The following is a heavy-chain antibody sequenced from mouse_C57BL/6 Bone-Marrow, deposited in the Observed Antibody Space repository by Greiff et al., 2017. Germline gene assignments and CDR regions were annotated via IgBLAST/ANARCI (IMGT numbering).Heavy chain of an antibody. Sequence: VQLQQSGPVLVKPGASVKMSCKASGYTFTDYYMNWVKQSHGKSLEWIGLINPYNGGTTYNQKFRGKATLTVDKSSSTAYMELNSLTSEDSAVYYCTRSGSYSYWYFDVWGTVTTVTVSS. J-gene: IGHJ1*03. CDR2: INPYNGGT. CDR3: TRSGSYSYWYFDV. D-gene: IGHD1-3*01. CDR1: GYTFTDYY. V-gene: IGHV1-19*01.